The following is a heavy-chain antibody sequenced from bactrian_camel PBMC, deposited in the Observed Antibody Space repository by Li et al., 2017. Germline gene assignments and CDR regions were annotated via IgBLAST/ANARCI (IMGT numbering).Heavy chain of an antibody. CDR2: LDSDGTT. D-gene: IGHD1*01. V-gene: IGHV3S67*01. CDR3: AADIGSLDDTCLRMSPMKYNY. J-gene: IGHJ4*01. CDR1: MFTYSRLC. Sequence: DVQLVESGGGSVQHGGSLRLSCSASMFTYSRLCMAWFRQTPGKEREVVASLDSDGTTEYADSAKGRFTVSQDNGKNTLSLQMTALKPEDTAMYYCAADIGSLDDTCLRMSPMKYNYWGQGTQVTVS.